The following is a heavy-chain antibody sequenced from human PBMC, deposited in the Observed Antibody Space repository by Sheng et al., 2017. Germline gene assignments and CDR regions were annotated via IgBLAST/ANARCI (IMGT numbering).Heavy chain of an antibody. J-gene: IGHJ4*02. V-gene: IGHV4-39*07. CDR3: ARAYDY. Sequence: QLQLLESGPGLVKPSETLSLTCTVSGGSVSSGNWGWIRQPPGNGLEWIGTLYNSGSTYYNPSLKSRVTISVDTSKNQLSLRLSSVTAADTAVYYCARAYDYWGQGTLVTVSS. CDR1: GGSVSSGN. CDR2: LYNSGST.